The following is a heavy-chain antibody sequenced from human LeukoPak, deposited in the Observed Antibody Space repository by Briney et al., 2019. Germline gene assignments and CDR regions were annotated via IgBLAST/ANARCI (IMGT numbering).Heavy chain of an antibody. CDR3: SRSRADGYSGYDFGDY. CDR1: GYTFTGYY. V-gene: IGHV1-2*02. D-gene: IGHD5-12*01. CDR2: INPNSGGT. Sequence: ASVKVSCKASGYTFTGYYMHWVRQAPGQGLEWMGWINPNSGGTDYAQKFQGRVTMARDTSISTAYMELSSLTSDDTAVYYCSRSRADGYSGYDFGDYWGQGTLVTVSS. J-gene: IGHJ4*02.